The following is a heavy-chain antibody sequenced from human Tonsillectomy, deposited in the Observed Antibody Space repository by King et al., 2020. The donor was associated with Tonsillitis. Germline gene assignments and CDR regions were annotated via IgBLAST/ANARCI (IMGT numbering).Heavy chain of an antibody. J-gene: IGHJ4*02. CDR2: IKQDGSEK. CDR3: AGGPSSWYTFLFDY. D-gene: IGHD6-13*01. V-gene: IGHV3-7*01. CDR1: GFTFSSYW. Sequence: VQLVESGGGLVQPGGSLRLSCAASGFTFSSYWMSWVRQAPGKGLEWVANIKQDGSEKYYVDSVKGRFTISRDNAKNSLYLQMNSLRAEDTAVYYCAGGPSSWYTFLFDYWGQGTLVTVSS.